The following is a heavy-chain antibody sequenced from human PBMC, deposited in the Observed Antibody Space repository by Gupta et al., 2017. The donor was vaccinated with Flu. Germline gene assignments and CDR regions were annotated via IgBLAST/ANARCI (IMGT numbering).Heavy chain of an antibody. Sequence: NWWSWVRQPPGKGLEWIGEIYHSGSTNYNPSLKSRVTISVDKSKNQFSLKLSSVTAADTAVYYCAREGAAAGTAGTYFDYWGQGTLVTVSS. V-gene: IGHV4-4*02. CDR1: NW. CDR2: IYHSGST. J-gene: IGHJ4*02. CDR3: AREGAAAGTAGTYFDY. D-gene: IGHD6-13*01.